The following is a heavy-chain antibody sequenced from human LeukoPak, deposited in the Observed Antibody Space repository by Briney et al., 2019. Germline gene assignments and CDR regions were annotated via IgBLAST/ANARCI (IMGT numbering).Heavy chain of an antibody. Sequence: PGGSLRLSCAASGFPFSSYSMNWVRQAPGKGLEWVSYISSSSSTIYYADSVKGRFTISRDNAKNSLYLQMNSLRGEDTAVYYCARAAMVRGVIIPHFDYWGQGTLVTVSS. CDR1: GFPFSSYS. V-gene: IGHV3-48*01. J-gene: IGHJ4*02. CDR2: ISSSSSTI. D-gene: IGHD3-10*01. CDR3: ARAAMVRGVIIPHFDY.